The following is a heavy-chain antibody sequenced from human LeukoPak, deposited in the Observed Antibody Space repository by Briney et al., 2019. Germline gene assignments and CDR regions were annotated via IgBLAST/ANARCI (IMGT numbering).Heavy chain of an antibody. CDR2: IWNDGSYK. J-gene: IGHJ4*02. V-gene: IGHV3-33*01. Sequence: PGGSLRLSCAASGFTFTTYGMHWVRQAPGKGLEWVAVIWNDGSYKHYADSVKGRFTISRDDSKNTIYLQMNSPRAEDTAVYYCARDLWQQMIQGYDYWGQGTLVTVSS. CDR1: GFTFTTYG. CDR3: ARDLWQQMIQGYDY. D-gene: IGHD6-13*01.